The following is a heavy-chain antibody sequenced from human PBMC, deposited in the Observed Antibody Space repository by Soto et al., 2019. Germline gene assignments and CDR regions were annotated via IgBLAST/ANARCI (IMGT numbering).Heavy chain of an antibody. CDR2: MRSKANNYVT. J-gene: IGHJ3*02. CDR1: GFSLRDSD. Sequence: EVQVVESGGGLVQPGGSLKLSCATSGFSLRDSDIHWVRQASGKGLEWVGRMRSKANNYVTAFAASVRGRFTISRHDADNMAYLQMNSLKNEDTAVYDCTRLPTYNNNVEVAFDIWGQGTRVTVSS. CDR3: TRLPTYNNNVEVAFDI. V-gene: IGHV3-73*01. D-gene: IGHD1-1*01.